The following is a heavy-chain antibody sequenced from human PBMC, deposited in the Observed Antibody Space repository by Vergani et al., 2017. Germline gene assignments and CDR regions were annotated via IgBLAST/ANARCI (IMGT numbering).Heavy chain of an antibody. Sequence: QVQLVESGGGVVQPGRSLRLSCAASGFTFSSYAMHWVRQAPGKGLEWVAVISYDGSNKYYADSVKGRFTISRDNSKNTLYLQMNSLRAEDTAVYYCAKDRYDYGDYGHFDYWGQGTLVTVSS. J-gene: IGHJ4*02. CDR1: GFTFSSYA. CDR2: ISYDGSNK. D-gene: IGHD4-17*01. V-gene: IGHV3-30-3*01. CDR3: AKDRYDYGDYGHFDY.